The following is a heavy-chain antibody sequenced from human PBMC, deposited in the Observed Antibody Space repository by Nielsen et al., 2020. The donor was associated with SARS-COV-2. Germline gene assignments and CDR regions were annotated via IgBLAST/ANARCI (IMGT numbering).Heavy chain of an antibody. CDR2: INHSGST. Sequence: SETLSLTCAVYGGSFSGYYWSWIRQPPGKGLEWIGEINHSGSTNYNPSLKSRVTISVDTSKNQFSLKLSSVTAADTAVYYCARGKSSSWAGDWFDPWGQGTLVTVSS. CDR3: ARGKSSSWAGDWFDP. V-gene: IGHV4-34*01. D-gene: IGHD6-13*01. J-gene: IGHJ5*02. CDR1: GGSFSGYY.